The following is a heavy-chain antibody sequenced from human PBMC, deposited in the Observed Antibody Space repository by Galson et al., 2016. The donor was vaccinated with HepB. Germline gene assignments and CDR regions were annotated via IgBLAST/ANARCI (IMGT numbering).Heavy chain of an antibody. CDR1: GASISSGGYF. CDR2: IYPSGST. Sequence: TLSLTCVVSGASISSGGYFWSWIRQPPGKGLEWIGSIYPSGSTYYAPSLKSRVTILVDRSKNQFSLNLSSVTAADTAIYYCASTNQRLAHVNWFDPWGQGTLVTVSS. J-gene: IGHJ5*02. CDR3: ASTNQRLAHVNWFDP. V-gene: IGHV4-30-2*01. D-gene: IGHD5-24*01.